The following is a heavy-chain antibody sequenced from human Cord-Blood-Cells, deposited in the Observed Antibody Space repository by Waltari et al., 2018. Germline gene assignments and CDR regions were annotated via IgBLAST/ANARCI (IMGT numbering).Heavy chain of an antibody. CDR2: IYYSGRT. CDR3: AREVYKEYSSSSYAFDI. D-gene: IGHD6-6*01. CDR1: GGSISSSSYY. Sequence: QLQLQESGPGLVKPSETLSLTCTVSGGSISSSSYYWGWIRQPPGKGLEWIGSIYYSGRTYDNPSLKSRVTISVDTAKNQFSLKLSSVTAADTAVYYCAREVYKEYSSSSYAFDIWGQGTMVTVSS. J-gene: IGHJ3*02. V-gene: IGHV4-39*01.